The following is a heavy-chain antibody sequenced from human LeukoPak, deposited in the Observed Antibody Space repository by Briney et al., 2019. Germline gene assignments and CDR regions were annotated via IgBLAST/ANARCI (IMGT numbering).Heavy chain of an antibody. CDR2: IYYSGST. CDR3: ARGYYYGSGSYYYSYYYGMDV. CDR1: GGSVSSGSYY. V-gene: IGHV4-61*01. Sequence: PSETLSLTYTVSGGSVSSGSYYWSWIRQPPGTGLEWIGYIYYSGSTNYNPSLKSRVTISVDTSKNQFSLKLSSVTAADTAVYHCARGYYYGSGSYYYSYYYGMDVWGKGTTVTVSS. J-gene: IGHJ6*04. D-gene: IGHD3-10*01.